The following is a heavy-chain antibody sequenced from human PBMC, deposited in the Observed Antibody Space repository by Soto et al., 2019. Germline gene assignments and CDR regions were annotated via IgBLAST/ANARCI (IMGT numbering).Heavy chain of an antibody. J-gene: IGHJ5*02. Sequence: GGPLRLSCAASGFTFSSYRMNWVRQAPGRGLEWVSSISSSSSYIYYADSVKGRFTISRDNAKNSLYLQMNNLRAEDTAVYYCARLLYYYDTSGYLFDPWGQRTLVTVSS. CDR1: GFTFSSYR. CDR3: ARLLYYYDTSGYLFDP. CDR2: ISSSSSYI. D-gene: IGHD3-22*01. V-gene: IGHV3-21*01.